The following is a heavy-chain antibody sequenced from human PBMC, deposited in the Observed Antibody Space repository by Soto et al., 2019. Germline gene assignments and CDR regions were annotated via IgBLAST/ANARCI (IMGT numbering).Heavy chain of an antibody. CDR2: INPNSGGT. J-gene: IGHJ3*02. V-gene: IGHV1-2*04. Sequence: ASVKVSCKASGYTFTGYYMHWVRQAPGQGLEWMGWINPNSGGTNYAQKFQGWVTMTRDTSISTAYMELSRLRSDDTAVYYCASYVILGIQDAFDIWGQGTMVTVSS. CDR1: GYTFTGYY. D-gene: IGHD3-10*02. CDR3: ASYVILGIQDAFDI.